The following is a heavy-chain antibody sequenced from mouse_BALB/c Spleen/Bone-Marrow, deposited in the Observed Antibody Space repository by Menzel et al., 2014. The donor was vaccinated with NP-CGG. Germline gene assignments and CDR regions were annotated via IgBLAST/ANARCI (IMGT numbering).Heavy chain of an antibody. J-gene: IGHJ2*01. D-gene: IGHD1-1*01. CDR1: GFNIKDTY. CDR2: IDPANGNT. CDR3: ARYYYGSSLFDY. V-gene: IGHV14-3*02. Sequence: EVQLQQSGAELVKPGASVKLSCPASGFNIKDTYMHWVKQRPEQGLEWIGRIDPANGNTKYDPKFQGKATITADTSSNTAYLQLSSLTSEDTAVYYCARYYYGSSLFDYWGQGTTLTVSS.